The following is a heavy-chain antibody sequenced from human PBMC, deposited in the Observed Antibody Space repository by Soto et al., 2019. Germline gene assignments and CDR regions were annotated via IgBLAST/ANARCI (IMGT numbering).Heavy chain of an antibody. V-gene: IGHV1-69*13. J-gene: IGHJ4*02. CDR2: IIPIFGTP. CDR1: GGTFSNYA. CDR3: ASRAYCGGDCYWFDY. Sequence: SVKVSCKASGGTFSNYAITWVRQAPGQGLEWMGGIIPIFGTPNYAQKFQGRVTITADESTSTAYMELSSLRSEDTAVYYCASRAYCGGDCYWFDYWGQGTLVTVSS. D-gene: IGHD2-21*02.